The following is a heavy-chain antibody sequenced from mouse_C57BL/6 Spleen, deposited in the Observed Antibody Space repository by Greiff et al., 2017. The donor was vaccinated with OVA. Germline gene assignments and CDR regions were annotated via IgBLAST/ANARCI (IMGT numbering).Heavy chain of an antibody. V-gene: IGHV5-4*01. CDR1: GFTFSSYA. D-gene: IGHD1-1*01. CDR3: ARDPGRRFDY. J-gene: IGHJ2*01. Sequence: EVKLVESGGGLVKPGGSLKLSCAASGFTFSSYAMSWVRQTPEKRLEWVATISDGGSYTYYPDNVKGRFTISRDNAKNNLYLQMSHLKSEDTAMYYCARDPGRRFDYWGQGTTLTVSS. CDR2: ISDGGSYT.